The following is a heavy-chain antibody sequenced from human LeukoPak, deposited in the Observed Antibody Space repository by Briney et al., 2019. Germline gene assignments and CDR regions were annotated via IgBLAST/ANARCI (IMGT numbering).Heavy chain of an antibody. J-gene: IGHJ4*02. D-gene: IGHD3-16*02. CDR1: GGSISSGSYY. V-gene: IGHV4-61*02. CDR2: IYTSGST. Sequence: SQTLSLTCTVSGGSISSGSYYWSWIRQPAGKGREWIGRIYTSGSTNYNPSLKSRVTISVDTSKNQFSLKLSSVTAADTAVYYCARGLAVRLAELSSLAQDDYWGQGTLVTVSS. CDR3: ARGLAVRLAELSSLAQDDY.